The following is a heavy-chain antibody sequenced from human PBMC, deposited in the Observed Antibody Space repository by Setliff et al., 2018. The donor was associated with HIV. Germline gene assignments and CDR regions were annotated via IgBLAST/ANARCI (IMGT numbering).Heavy chain of an antibody. J-gene: IGHJ5*02. D-gene: IGHD2-2*01. CDR1: GFSITDGFY. CDR2: INHSGST. Sequence: PSETLSLTCDVSGFSITDGFYWAWIRQSPGKGLEWIGSINHSGSTYCTPSLKSRVTMSVDTSKNHFSLRLSSVTAADTAMYYCARALPATYNWFDPWGQGTLVTVSS. V-gene: IGHV4-38-2*01. CDR3: ARALPATYNWFDP.